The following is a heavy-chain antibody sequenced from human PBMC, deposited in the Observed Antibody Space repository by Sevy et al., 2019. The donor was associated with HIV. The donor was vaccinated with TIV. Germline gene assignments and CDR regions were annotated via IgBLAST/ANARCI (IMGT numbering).Heavy chain of an antibody. CDR3: ARGLFHYYDSSGYYFFDY. D-gene: IGHD3-22*01. CDR1: GGSFSGYY. CDR2: INHSGST. J-gene: IGHJ4*02. V-gene: IGHV4-34*01. Sequence: SETLSLTCAVYGGSFSGYYWSWIRQPPGKGLEWIGEINHSGSTNYNPSLKSRVTISVDTSKNQFSLKLSSVTAADTALYYCARGLFHYYDSSGYYFFDYWGQGTLVTVSS.